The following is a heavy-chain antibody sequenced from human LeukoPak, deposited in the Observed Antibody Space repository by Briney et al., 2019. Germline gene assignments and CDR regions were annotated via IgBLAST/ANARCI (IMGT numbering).Heavy chain of an antibody. J-gene: IGHJ4*02. CDR2: ISSSSGYT. CDR1: GFTFSDYY. V-gene: IGHV3-11*03. Sequence: PGGSLRLSCAASGFTFSDYYMSWIRQAPGKGLEWVSYISSSSGYTDYADSVKGRITISRDNAKNSLYLQMNSLRAEDTAVYYCARYGGNGVDYWGQGTLVTVPS. D-gene: IGHD4-23*01. CDR3: ARYGGNGVDY.